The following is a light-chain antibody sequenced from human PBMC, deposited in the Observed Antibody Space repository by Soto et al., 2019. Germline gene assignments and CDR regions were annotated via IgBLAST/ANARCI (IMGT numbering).Light chain of an antibody. V-gene: IGKV1-5*03. CDR3: QQYNSYQYT. J-gene: IGKJ2*01. CDR1: QSISSW. Sequence: DIQMTQSPSTLFASVGDRVTITCRASQSISSWLAWYQQKPGKAPKLLIYKASSLESGVPSRFSGSGSGTEFTLTISSLQADDFATYYCQQYNSYQYTFGQGTKLEIK. CDR2: KAS.